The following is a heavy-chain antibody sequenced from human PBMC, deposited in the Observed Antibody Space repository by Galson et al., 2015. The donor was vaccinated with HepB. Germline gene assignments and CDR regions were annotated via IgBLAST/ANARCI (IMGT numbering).Heavy chain of an antibody. V-gene: IGHV3-7*03. J-gene: IGHJ4*02. CDR2: IRYDEYEY. CDR3: VRDRTYKGGNFFDF. CDR1: GFSFSDYW. D-gene: IGHD3-10*01. Sequence: SLRLSCAASGFSFSDYWMSWIRQAPGKRPEWVANIRYDEYEYYYADFVKGRFTISRDNARNSVFLQMSSLRRDDTAVYYCVRDRTYKGGNFFDFWGQGALATVSS.